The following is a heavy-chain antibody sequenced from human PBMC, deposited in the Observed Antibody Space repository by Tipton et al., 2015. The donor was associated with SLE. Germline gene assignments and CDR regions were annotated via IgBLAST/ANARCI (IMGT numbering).Heavy chain of an antibody. V-gene: IGHV4-59*01. CDR1: GGSISSYY. J-gene: IGHJ4*02. D-gene: IGHD3-10*01. Sequence: TLSLTCTVSGGSISSYYWSWIRQPPGKGLEWIGYIYSSGSTNYNPSLKSRVTISVDTSKNQFSLKLNSVTAADTALYYCVRGGRKDGGSFDHWGQGTLVTVSS. CDR3: VRGGRKDGGSFDH. CDR2: IYSSGST.